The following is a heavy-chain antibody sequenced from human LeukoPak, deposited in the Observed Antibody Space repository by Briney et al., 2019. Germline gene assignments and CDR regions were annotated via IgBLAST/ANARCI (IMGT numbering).Heavy chain of an antibody. V-gene: IGHV3-48*03. CDR2: ISSSGSTI. CDR1: GFTFSSYE. J-gene: IGHJ4*02. D-gene: IGHD5-18*01. CDR3: ARQQLWLHAFVY. Sequence: GGSLRLSCAASGFTFSSYEMNWVRQAPGKGLEWVSYISSSGSTIYYADSVKGRFTISRDNAKNSLYLQMNSLRAEDTAVYYCARQQLWLHAFVYWGQGTLVTVSS.